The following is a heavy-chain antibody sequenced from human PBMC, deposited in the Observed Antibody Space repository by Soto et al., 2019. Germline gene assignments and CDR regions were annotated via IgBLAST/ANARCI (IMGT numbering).Heavy chain of an antibody. V-gene: IGHV3-48*01. Sequence: GGSLRLSCAASGFPFSSYSMNWVRQAPGKGLEWISYISSSSSPIYYADSVKGRFTIFRDNAKNALYLQMNSLRAEDTALYYCAREPNGLDVWGQGTTVTVSS. CDR3: AREPNGLDV. CDR2: ISSSSSPI. J-gene: IGHJ6*02. CDR1: GFPFSSYS.